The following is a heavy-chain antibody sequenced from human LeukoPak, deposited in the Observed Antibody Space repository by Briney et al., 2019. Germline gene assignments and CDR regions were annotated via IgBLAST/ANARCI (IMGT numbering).Heavy chain of an antibody. D-gene: IGHD5-18*01. CDR2: IHYSGST. CDR1: GGSISSSSCY. Sequence: SETLSLTCTVSGGSISSSSCYWGWIRQPPGKGLEWIGSIHYSGSTYYNPSLKSRVTISADTSKNQFSVRLNSVTAADTAVYYCARQVVEYSYDIRDAFDIWGQGTMVAVSS. J-gene: IGHJ3*02. V-gene: IGHV4-39*01. CDR3: ARQVVEYSYDIRDAFDI.